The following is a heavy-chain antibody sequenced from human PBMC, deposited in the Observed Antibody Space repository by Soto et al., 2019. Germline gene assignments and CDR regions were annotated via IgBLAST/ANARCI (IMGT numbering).Heavy chain of an antibody. D-gene: IGHD1-26*01. CDR3: ARVRTGVGWDY. V-gene: IGHV1-3*04. J-gene: IGHJ4*02. CDR1: GYTFSRYA. CDR2: INTGNDDR. Sequence: QVQLVQSGAEVKKPGASVKVSCKASGYTFSRYAMHWVRQAPGERLEWMGWINTGNDDRKYSQRFQGRVTITRDTSASTVYMELSSLTSEDPAVYYCARVRTGVGWDYWGQGTLVTVSS.